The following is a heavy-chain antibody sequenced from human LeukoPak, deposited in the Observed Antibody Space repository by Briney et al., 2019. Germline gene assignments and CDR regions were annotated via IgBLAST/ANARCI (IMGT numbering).Heavy chain of an antibody. V-gene: IGHV3-30*02. Sequence: QSGGSLRLSCAASGFTFSYYGIHWVRQAPGKGLQWVAFIRYDGRNINYADSVKGRFTISRDDSKNTLYLQMNSLRPEDTAMYYCAKDGTQYCSGTSCPRYYYMDVWGKGTTVTVSS. J-gene: IGHJ6*03. D-gene: IGHD2-2*01. CDR2: IRYDGRNI. CDR1: GFTFSYYG. CDR3: AKDGTQYCSGTSCPRYYYMDV.